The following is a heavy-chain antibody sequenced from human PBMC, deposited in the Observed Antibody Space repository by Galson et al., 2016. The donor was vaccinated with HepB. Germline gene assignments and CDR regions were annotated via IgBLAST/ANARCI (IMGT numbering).Heavy chain of an antibody. V-gene: IGHV3-30-3*01. D-gene: IGHD6-19*01. CDR1: GFTFSSYA. CDR2: ISYDGDNE. J-gene: IGHJ4*02. Sequence: SLRLSCAGSGFTFSSYAVHWVRQPPGKGLEWVAAISYDGDNEYYADSLKGRYTISRDNSRNTVYLHMSSLRRDATAVYYCARGSSAVDATEVGLDYWGQGTLVIVSS. CDR3: ARGSSAVDATEVGLDY.